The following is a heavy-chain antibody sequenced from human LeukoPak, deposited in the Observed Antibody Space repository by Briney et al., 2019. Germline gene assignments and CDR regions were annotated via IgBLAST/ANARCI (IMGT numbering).Heavy chain of an antibody. D-gene: IGHD3-3*01. CDR3: ARGRGFWSGYYVGYMDV. Sequence: SETLSLTCAVYGGSFSGYYWSWIRQPPGKGLECSWEINHSGSTNYNPSPKSRVTISVDTSKNQSYLTLSFVTDAETAVYYCARGRGFWSGYYVGYMDVWGKGTTVTVSS. V-gene: IGHV4-34*01. J-gene: IGHJ6*03. CDR2: INHSGST. CDR1: GGSFSGYY.